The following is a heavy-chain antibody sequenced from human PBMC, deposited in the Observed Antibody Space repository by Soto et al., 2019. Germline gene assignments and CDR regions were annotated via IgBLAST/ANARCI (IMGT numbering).Heavy chain of an antibody. CDR3: ARASEGGFDP. Sequence: EVQLVESGGGLVQPGGSLRLSRATSGFTFSTYDMHWVRQATGKGLEWVSIILAAGDTYYTGSVKGRFTISRDNAKNSLYLQMDSLRAGDTAVYFCARASEGGFDPWGQGTLVTVSS. V-gene: IGHV3-13*01. J-gene: IGHJ5*02. CDR2: ILAAGDT. CDR1: GFTFSTYD.